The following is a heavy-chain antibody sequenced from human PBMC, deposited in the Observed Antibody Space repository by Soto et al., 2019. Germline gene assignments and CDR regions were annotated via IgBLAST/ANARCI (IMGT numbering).Heavy chain of an antibody. CDR1: GGSISSSYW. D-gene: IGHD2-21*02. Sequence: PSETLSLTCAVSGGSISSSYWWNWVRQPPGKGLEWIGKIYHSGSTNYNPSLKNRVTISVDTSKNQFSLNLSSVTAADTAVYYCTRDGDGRMTTNPYYYYGMDVWGPGITVTVSS. J-gene: IGHJ6*02. CDR3: TRDGDGRMTTNPYYYYGMDV. V-gene: IGHV4-4*02. CDR2: IYHSGST.